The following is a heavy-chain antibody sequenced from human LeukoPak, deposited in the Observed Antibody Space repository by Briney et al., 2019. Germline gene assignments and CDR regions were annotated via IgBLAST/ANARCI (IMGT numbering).Heavy chain of an antibody. J-gene: IGHJ4*02. CDR2: ISGSGGST. CDR1: GFTFSSYA. Sequence: GGSLRLSCAASGFTFSSYAMSWVRQAPGKGLEWVSTISGSGGSTSYADSVKGRFTTSRDNSKNTLYLQMNSLRAEDTAVYYCAKRIVEATLRSFFDSWGQGTLVTVSS. D-gene: IGHD1-26*01. V-gene: IGHV3-23*01. CDR3: AKRIVEATLRSFFDS.